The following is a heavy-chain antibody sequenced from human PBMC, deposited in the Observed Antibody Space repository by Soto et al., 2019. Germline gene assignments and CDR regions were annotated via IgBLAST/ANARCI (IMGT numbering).Heavy chain of an antibody. CDR2: INPSGGST. J-gene: IGHJ4*02. V-gene: IGHV1-46*03. CDR3: ARGGGYGSGSYYPHYFDY. D-gene: IGHD3-10*01. Sequence: QVQLVQSGAEVKKPGASVKVSCKASGYTFTSYYMHWVRQAPGQGLEWMGIINPSGGSTSYAQKFQGRVTMTRATATSTVYMELSSLRSEVTAVYYCARGGGYGSGSYYPHYFDYWGQGTLVTVSS. CDR1: GYTFTSYY.